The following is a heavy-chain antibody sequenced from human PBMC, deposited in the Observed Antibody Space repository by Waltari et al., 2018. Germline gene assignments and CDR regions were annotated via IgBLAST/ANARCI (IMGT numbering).Heavy chain of an antibody. CDR1: GYSISSGYY. Sequence: QVQLQESGPGLVKPSATLSLTCAVSGYSISSGYYWGWIRQPQGKGLEWIGYIYYSGSTNYNPSLKSRVTRSVDTSKNKFSLKLSSVTAADTAVYYCARGDIGAFDIWGQGTMVTVSS. CDR3: ARGDIGAFDI. CDR2: IYYSGST. J-gene: IGHJ3*02. D-gene: IGHD2-15*01. V-gene: IGHV4-38-2*01.